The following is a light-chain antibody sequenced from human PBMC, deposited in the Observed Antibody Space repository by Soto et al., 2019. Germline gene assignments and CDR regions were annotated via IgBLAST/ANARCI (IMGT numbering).Light chain of an antibody. Sequence: QSALTQPPSASGSPGQSVTISCTGTSSDVGGYKYVSWYQQHPGKAPKLMIFEVNKRPSGVPDRSSGSKSGNTASLTVSGLQGEDEADYYCSSYAGINNLGFFGTGTKLTVL. CDR1: SSDVGGYKY. J-gene: IGLJ1*01. CDR3: SSYAGINNLGF. V-gene: IGLV2-8*01. CDR2: EVN.